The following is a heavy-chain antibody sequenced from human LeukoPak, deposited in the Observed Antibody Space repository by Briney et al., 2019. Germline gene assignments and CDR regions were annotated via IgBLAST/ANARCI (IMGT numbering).Heavy chain of an antibody. J-gene: IGHJ4*02. CDR2: INYSGNT. Sequence: SETLSLTCTVSGASMTRRYWSWIRRPTGKGLECIGYINYSGNTNYNPSLKSRVTISVDTSKNQFSLKLSSVTAADTAVYYCGRGGGGSYLEYSFDYWGQGTLVTVSS. CDR3: GRGGGGSYLEYSFDY. D-gene: IGHD1-1*01. V-gene: IGHV4-59*11. CDR1: GASMTRRY.